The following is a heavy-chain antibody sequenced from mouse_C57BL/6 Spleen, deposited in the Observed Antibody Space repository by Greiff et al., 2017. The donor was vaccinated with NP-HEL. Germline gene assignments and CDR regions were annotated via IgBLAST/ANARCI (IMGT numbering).Heavy chain of an antibody. CDR3: TRWLLRMDY. V-gene: IGHV1-15*01. Sequence: QVQLQQSGAELVRPGASVSLSCKASGYTFTDYEMHWVKQTPVHGLEWIGAIDPETGGTAYNQKFKGKAILTADKSSSTAYMELRSLTSDGSIINYCTRWLLRMDYWGKGTSVTVSS. CDR2: IDPETGGT. CDR1: GYTFTDYE. D-gene: IGHD1-2*01. J-gene: IGHJ4*01.